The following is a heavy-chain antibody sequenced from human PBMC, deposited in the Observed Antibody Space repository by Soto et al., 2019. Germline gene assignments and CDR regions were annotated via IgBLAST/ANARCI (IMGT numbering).Heavy chain of an antibody. J-gene: IGHJ3*02. CDR3: ARVRITIFGVVIYAFDI. D-gene: IGHD3-3*01. Sequence: ASVKVSCKASGYTFTSYDINWVRQATGQGLEWMGWMNPNSGNTGYAQKFQGRVTMTRNTSISTAYMELSSLRSEDTAVYYCARVRITIFGVVIYAFDIWGQGTMVTVSS. CDR1: GYTFTSYD. CDR2: MNPNSGNT. V-gene: IGHV1-8*01.